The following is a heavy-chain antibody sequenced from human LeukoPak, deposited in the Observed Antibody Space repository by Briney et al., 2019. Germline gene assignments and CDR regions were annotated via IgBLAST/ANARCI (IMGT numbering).Heavy chain of an antibody. V-gene: IGHV1-18*01. CDR3: ARDSPLGNWDY. CDR2: ISTNNGNT. CDR1: GYTFTSYG. Sequence: ASVKVSCKASGYTFTSYGITWVRQAPGQGLEGMGWISTNNGNTYYAQKLQGRVTMTTDTSTSTVYMELRSLRSDDTAVYYCARDSPLGNWDYWGQGTLVTVSS. J-gene: IGHJ4*02. D-gene: IGHD1-14*01.